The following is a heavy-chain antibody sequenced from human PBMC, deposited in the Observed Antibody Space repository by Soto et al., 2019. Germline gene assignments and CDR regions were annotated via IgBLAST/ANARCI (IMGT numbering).Heavy chain of an antibody. Sequence: GGSLRLSCGASGFTFQDRTMHWVRQAPGKGLEWVSLISWNSRNRFYADSVKGRFTISRDNSKNSVYLQMNSLTTEDTALYYCAKEMGEWLPLDYWGQGVQVTV. CDR3: AKEMGEWLPLDY. D-gene: IGHD3-3*01. J-gene: IGHJ4*02. CDR1: GFTFQDRT. V-gene: IGHV3-43*01. CDR2: ISWNSRNR.